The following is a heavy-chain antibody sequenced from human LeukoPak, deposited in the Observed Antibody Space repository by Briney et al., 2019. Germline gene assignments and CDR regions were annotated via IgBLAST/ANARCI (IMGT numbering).Heavy chain of an antibody. CDR1: GGTFSSYA. V-gene: IGHV1-69*05. Sequence: GSSVKVSCKASGGTFSSYAISWVRQAPGQGLEWMGRIIPIFGTANYAQKFQGRVPITTDESTSTAYMELSSLRSEDTAVYYCARVMSEQLERRRYYYYYMDVWGKGTTVTVSS. J-gene: IGHJ6*03. CDR3: ARVMSEQLERRRYYYYYMDV. D-gene: IGHD6-6*01. CDR2: IIPIFGTA.